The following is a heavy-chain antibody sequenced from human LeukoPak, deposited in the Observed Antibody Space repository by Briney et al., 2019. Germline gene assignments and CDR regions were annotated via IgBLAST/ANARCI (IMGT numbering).Heavy chain of an antibody. CDR2: ISSSSTYT. CDR1: GLTFSSYW. D-gene: IGHD3-22*01. Sequence: PGGSLRLSCVASGLTFSSYWMNWVRQAPGKGLEWGSYISSSSTYTNYADSVKGRFTISRDNAKNSLYLQMNSLRAEDTAVYYCASSYYYDSSGYYYWGQGTLVTVSS. J-gene: IGHJ4*02. V-gene: IGHV3-21*05. CDR3: ASSYYYDSSGYYY.